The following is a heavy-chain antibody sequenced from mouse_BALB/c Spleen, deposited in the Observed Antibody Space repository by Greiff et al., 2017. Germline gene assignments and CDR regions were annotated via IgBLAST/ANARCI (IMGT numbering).Heavy chain of an antibody. CDR1: GFNIKDTY. D-gene: IGHD1-1*01. Sequence: EVQLQQSGAELVKPGASVKLSCTASGFNIKDTYMHWVKQRPEQGLEWIGRIDPANGNTIYDPKFQGKASITADTSSNTAYLQLSSLTSEDTAVYYCAAYYYGSSLPSFDYWGQGTTLTVSS. CDR2: IDPANGNT. CDR3: AAYYYGSSLPSFDY. J-gene: IGHJ2*01. V-gene: IGHV14-3*02.